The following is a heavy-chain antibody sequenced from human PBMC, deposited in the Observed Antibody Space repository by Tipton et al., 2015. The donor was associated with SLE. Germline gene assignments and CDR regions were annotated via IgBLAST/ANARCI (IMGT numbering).Heavy chain of an antibody. CDR3: ARGCSSSTCEPFYFFGMDV. J-gene: IGHJ6*02. Sequence: TLSLTCTVSGYSISSGFYWAWIRQPPGKGLEWIGFIYQRGSTYYTRGSTYYNPSLKSRVTISVDTSKNQFSLRLISVTAADTAVYYCARGCSSSTCEPFYFFGMDVWGQGTTVTVSS. V-gene: IGHV4-38-2*02. CDR1: GYSISSGFY. D-gene: IGHD2-2*01. CDR2: IYQRGSTYYTRGST.